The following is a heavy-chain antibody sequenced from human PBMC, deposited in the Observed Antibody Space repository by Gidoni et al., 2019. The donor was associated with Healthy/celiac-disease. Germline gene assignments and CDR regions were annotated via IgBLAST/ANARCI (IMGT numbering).Heavy chain of an antibody. V-gene: IGHV1-69*01. J-gene: IGHJ6*02. CDR3: ERDQTGPGNYYYYGMDV. Sequence: QVQLVQSVAEVKKPGSSVKVSCKASGGTFSSYAISWVRQDPGQGLEWMGGILPIFGTANYAQKFQGRVTITADESTSTAYMELSSLRSEDTAVYYCERDQTGPGNYYYYGMDVWGQGTTVTVSS. CDR1: GGTFSSYA. CDR2: ILPIFGTA.